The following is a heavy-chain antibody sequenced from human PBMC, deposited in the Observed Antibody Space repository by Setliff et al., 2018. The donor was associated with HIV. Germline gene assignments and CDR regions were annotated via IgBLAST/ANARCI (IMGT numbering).Heavy chain of an antibody. V-gene: IGHV5-51*01. CDR3: ARPRGNDYAGSGFDN. D-gene: IGHD2-2*01. CDR1: GYNFVDYS. Sequence: PGESPKISCQGSGYNFVDYSIAWVRQVPEKGLEWMGIIYPVDSETRYSPSFQGQVTISADKSINTAYLQWTTLKASDSAMYYCARPRGNDYAGSGFDNWGQGTLVTVSS. J-gene: IGHJ4*02. CDR2: IYPVDSET.